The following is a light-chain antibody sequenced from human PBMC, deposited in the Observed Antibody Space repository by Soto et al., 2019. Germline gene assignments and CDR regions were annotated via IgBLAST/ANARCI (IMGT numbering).Light chain of an antibody. J-gene: IGLJ2*01. Sequence: QSVLTQPASVSGSPGQSITISCTGTSSDVGSYNLVSWYQQHPGKAPKLLIYEGTYRPSGVSNRFSGSKSGNTASLTISGLQAEDEADYHCCSYAGGSTFVVFGGGTKVTVL. CDR1: SSDVGSYNL. CDR2: EGT. CDR3: CSYAGGSTFVV. V-gene: IGLV2-23*03.